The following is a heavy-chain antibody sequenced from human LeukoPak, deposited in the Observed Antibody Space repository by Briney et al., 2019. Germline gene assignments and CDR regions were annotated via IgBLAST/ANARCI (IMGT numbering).Heavy chain of an antibody. CDR2: INPSGGST. D-gene: IGHD3-22*01. V-gene: IGHV1-46*03. CDR3: AEARHYYDSSGYLVLAN. Sequence: GASVKVSCKASGYTFTSYYMHWVRQAPGQGLEWMGIINPSGGSTSYAQKFQGRVTMTRDTSTSTVYMELSSLRSEDTAVYYCAEARHYYDSSGYLVLANWGQGTLVTVSS. J-gene: IGHJ4*02. CDR1: GYTFTSYY.